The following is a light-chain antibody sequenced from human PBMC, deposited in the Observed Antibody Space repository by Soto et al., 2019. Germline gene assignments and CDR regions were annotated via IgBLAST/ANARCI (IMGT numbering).Light chain of an antibody. J-gene: IGLJ1*01. CDR1: SSDVGAYNF. V-gene: IGLV2-14*03. CDR3: TSYTTSGTYV. Sequence: QSALTQPASVSGSPGQSIAISCTGTSSDVGAYNFVSWYQHQPGKAPQLMIFDVSNRPSGVSDRFSGSKAGNTASLTISGLQAEDEADYYCTSYTTSGTYVFGIGTKPPS. CDR2: DVS.